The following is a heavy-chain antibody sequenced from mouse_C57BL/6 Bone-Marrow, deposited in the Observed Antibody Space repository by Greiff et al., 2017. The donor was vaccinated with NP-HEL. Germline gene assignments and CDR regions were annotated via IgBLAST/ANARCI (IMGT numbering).Heavy chain of an antibody. CDR2: INPSSGYT. CDR3: ARRHFIYYSYAMDY. D-gene: IGHD1-1*01. J-gene: IGHJ4*01. Sequence: QVQLQQSGAELAKPGASVKLSCKASGYTFTSYWMHWVKQRPGQGLEWIGYINPSSGYTKYNQKFKDKATLTADKSSRTAYMQLSSLTYEDSAVYYCARRHFIYYSYAMDYWGQGTSVTVSS. V-gene: IGHV1-7*01. CDR1: GYTFTSYW.